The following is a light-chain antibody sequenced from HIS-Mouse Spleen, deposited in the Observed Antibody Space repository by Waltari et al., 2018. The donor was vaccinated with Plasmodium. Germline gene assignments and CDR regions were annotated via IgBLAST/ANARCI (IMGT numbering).Light chain of an antibody. Sequence: VLTQPPSSSASPGESARLTCTLPSDINVGSYNIYWYQQKPGQAPVLVIYEESKRPSGIPERFSGSSSGTMATLTISGAQVEDEADYYCYSTDSSGNHRVFGGGTKLTVL. CDR3: YSTDSSGNHRV. V-gene: IGLV3-10*01. J-gene: IGLJ3*02. CDR2: EES. CDR1: NVGSY.